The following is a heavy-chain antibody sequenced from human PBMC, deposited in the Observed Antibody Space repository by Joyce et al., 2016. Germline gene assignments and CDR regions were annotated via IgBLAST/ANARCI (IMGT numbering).Heavy chain of an antibody. CDR3: ARMGGGPFDY. D-gene: IGHD3-16*01. CDR1: GYSISTNYW. CDR2: IDYSGST. J-gene: IGHJ4*02. V-gene: IGHV4-28*01. Sequence: QVQLQESGPGLVKPSDTLSLTCSVSGYSISTNYWWGWIRQPPGKGLEWIGYIDYSGSTYYNPSLESRVTMSVDTSKNQFSLKLSSVTAVDTAVYYCARMGGGPFDYWGQGTLVTVSS.